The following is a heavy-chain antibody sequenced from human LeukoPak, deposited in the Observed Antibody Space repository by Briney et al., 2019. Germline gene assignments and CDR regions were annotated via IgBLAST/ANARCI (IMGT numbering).Heavy chain of an antibody. CDR2: VNDRGDKT. CDR3: AKRSAYVSASPHFDY. CDR1: GFTFSTYG. J-gene: IGHJ4*02. D-gene: IGHD3-10*02. V-gene: IGHV3-23*01. Sequence: GGSLRLSCAASGFTFSTYGMNWVRQAPGKGLEWVSGVNDRGDKTYYAELVKGRFTISGDNSKNTLYLQMSSLRAEDTAIYYCAKRSAYVSASPHFDYWGQGALVTVSS.